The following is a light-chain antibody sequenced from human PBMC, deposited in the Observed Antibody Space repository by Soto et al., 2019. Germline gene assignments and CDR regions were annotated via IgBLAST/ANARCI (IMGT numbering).Light chain of an antibody. Sequence: EIVLTQSPATLSLSPGERVTLSCRASQSFSSYLPGYQQKPGQAPRPLIYDASKRATGTPARFSGGGSGTEFTLTISSLAPEDFAVYYCQQRSNWPPVITFGQGTRLEIK. CDR1: QSFSSY. CDR2: DAS. V-gene: IGKV3-11*01. CDR3: QQRSNWPPVIT. J-gene: IGKJ5*01.